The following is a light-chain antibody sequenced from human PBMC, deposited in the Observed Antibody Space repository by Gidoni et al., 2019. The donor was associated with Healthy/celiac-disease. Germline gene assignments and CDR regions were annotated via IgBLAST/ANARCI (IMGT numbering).Light chain of an antibody. Sequence: DIQMTQSPSSLSASVGDRVTITCRASQSISSYLNWYQQKPGKAPKLLIYAASSLQSGVPARFRGRGSGTDFTLTISSLQPEEFATYYCQQSYSTPRTFGQGTKVEIK. J-gene: IGKJ1*01. CDR2: AAS. V-gene: IGKV1-39*01. CDR3: QQSYSTPRT. CDR1: QSISSY.